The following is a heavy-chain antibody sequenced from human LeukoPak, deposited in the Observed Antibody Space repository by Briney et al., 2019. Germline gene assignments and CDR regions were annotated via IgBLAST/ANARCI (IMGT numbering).Heavy chain of an antibody. D-gene: IGHD3-10*01. Sequence: GGSLRLSCAASGFIFSGSALHWVRQASGKGLEWVGRIRSKPNNYATAYAESVKGRFTISRDDSKNTAYLQMNSLKTEDTAVYYCTRGVVDYWGQGTQVTVSS. CDR3: TRGVVDY. V-gene: IGHV3-73*01. CDR2: IRSKPNNYAT. J-gene: IGHJ4*02. CDR1: GFIFSGSA.